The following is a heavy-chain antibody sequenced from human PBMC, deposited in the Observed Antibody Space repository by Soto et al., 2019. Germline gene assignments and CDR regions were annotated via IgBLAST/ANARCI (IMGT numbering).Heavy chain of an antibody. Sequence: SETLSLTCTVSGGSISSGGYYWSWIRQHPGKGLEWIGYIYYSGSTYYNPSLKSRVTISVDTSKNQFSLKLSSVTAADTAVYYCARGGYCSSTSCYSPDSRWFDPWGQGTLVTVPS. J-gene: IGHJ5*02. D-gene: IGHD2-2*02. V-gene: IGHV4-31*03. CDR2: IYYSGST. CDR3: ARGGYCSSTSCYSPDSRWFDP. CDR1: GGSISSGGYY.